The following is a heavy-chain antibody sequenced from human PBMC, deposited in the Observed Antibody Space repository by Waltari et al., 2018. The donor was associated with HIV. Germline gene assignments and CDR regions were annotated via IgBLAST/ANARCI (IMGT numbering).Heavy chain of an antibody. J-gene: IGHJ4*02. D-gene: IGHD2-15*01. CDR3: ARDSGGSRDPHGGLVL. CDR2: IYFSGDT. Sequence: QVQLQESGPGLVNPSQTLSLSCSVSGVSISAGGYSWSWIRQRPGTGLEWVVFIYFSGDTYYTPSLNSLVTISLDRSKSQVSLNLYSVTAADTAIYYCARDSGGSRDPHGGLVLWGRGTLVTVSS. CDR1: GVSISAGGYS. V-gene: IGHV4-31*01.